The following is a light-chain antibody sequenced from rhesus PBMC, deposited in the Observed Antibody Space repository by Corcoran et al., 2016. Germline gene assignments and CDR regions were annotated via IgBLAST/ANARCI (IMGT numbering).Light chain of an antibody. CDR2: DES. V-gene: IGKV1-38*01. Sequence: DIQLTQSPSSLSASVGDRVTITCRASQGISSYLAWYQQKPGKAPKLLIYDESNLQSGVPSRFSGSGSGTEFTLTISSLQPEDFAVYYCQQRNSYPFTFGPGTKLDIK. CDR1: QGISSY. J-gene: IGKJ3*01. CDR3: QQRNSYPFT.